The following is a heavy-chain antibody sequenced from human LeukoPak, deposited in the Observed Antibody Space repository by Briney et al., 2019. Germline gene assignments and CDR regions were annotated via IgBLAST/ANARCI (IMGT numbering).Heavy chain of an antibody. Sequence: PSETLSLTCAVYGGSFSGYYWSWIRQPPGKGLEWIGEINHSGSTNYNPSLKSRVTISVDTSKNQFSLKLSSVTAADTAVYYCARVRPRHDSSGYYIFDAFDIWGQGTMVTVSS. CDR3: ARVRPRHDSSGYYIFDAFDI. CDR2: INHSGST. J-gene: IGHJ3*02. CDR1: GGSFSGYY. D-gene: IGHD3-22*01. V-gene: IGHV4-34*01.